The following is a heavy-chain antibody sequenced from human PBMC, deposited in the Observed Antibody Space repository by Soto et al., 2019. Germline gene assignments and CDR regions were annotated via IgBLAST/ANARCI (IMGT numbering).Heavy chain of an antibody. CDR2: ISGSGGST. V-gene: IGHV3-23*01. J-gene: IGHJ2*01. CDR1: GFTFSSYA. D-gene: IGHD4-17*01. CDR3: AHCTVGWYFDL. Sequence: EVQLLESGGGLVQPGGSLRLSCAASGFTFSSYAMNWVRQTPGKGLEWVSVISGSGGSTYYADAVKGRFTISRENSKNTLYLQKNSLRAEDTAVYYCAHCTVGWYFDLWGHGTLVAISS.